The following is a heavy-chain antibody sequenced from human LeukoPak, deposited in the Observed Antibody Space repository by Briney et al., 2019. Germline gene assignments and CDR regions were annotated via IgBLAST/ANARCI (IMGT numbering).Heavy chain of an antibody. V-gene: IGHV3-23*01. CDR2: ICSNDNNT. CDR1: GFTFSSYA. Sequence: GGSLRLSCAASGFTFSSYAMNWVRQAPGKGLEWVSAICSNDNNTYYANSVKGRFTISRDNSKNTLYLQMNSLRAEDTAVYYCAKDGRRDYFDYWGQGTLVTVSS. J-gene: IGHJ4*02. CDR3: AKDGRRDYFDY.